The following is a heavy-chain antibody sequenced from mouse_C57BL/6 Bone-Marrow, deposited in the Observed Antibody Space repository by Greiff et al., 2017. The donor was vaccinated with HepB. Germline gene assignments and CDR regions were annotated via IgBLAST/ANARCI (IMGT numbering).Heavy chain of an antibody. CDR1: GFTFNTYA. V-gene: IGHV10-3*01. Sequence: EVQLQESGGGLVQPKGSLKLSCAASGFTFNTYAMHWVRQAPGKGLEWVARIRSKSSNYATYYADSVKDRFTISRDDSQSMLYLQMNNLKTEDTAMYYCVRERDWASYWYFDVWGTGTTVTVSS. D-gene: IGHD4-1*01. CDR2: IRSKSSNYAT. J-gene: IGHJ1*03. CDR3: VRERDWASYWYFDV.